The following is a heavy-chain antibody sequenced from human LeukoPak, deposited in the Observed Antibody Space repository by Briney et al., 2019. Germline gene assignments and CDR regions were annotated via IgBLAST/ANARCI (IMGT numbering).Heavy chain of an antibody. CDR3: ARVSSYYDFWSGYSEGYYMDV. D-gene: IGHD3-3*01. CDR2: IHHSGST. J-gene: IGHJ6*03. Sequence: KPSETLSLTCAVSGGSISSSNWWSWVRQPPGKGLEWIGEIHHSGSTNYNTSPKSRVTISVDTSKNQFSLKLSSVTAADTAVYYCARVSSYYDFWSGYSEGYYMDVWGKGTTVTVSS. V-gene: IGHV4-4*02. CDR1: GGSISSSNW.